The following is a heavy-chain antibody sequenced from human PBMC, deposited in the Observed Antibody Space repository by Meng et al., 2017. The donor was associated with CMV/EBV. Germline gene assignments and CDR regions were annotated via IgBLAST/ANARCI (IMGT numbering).Heavy chain of an antibody. J-gene: IGHJ2*01. D-gene: IGHD2-2*01. CDR3: ARDRGYCSSTSCRYWYFDL. CDR2: ISSSSSYI. V-gene: IGHV3-21*01. CDR1: GFIFSSYT. Sequence: GESLKISCAASGFIFSSYTMNWVRQAPGKGLEWVSSISSSSSYISYADSVKGRFTISRDNAKNSLYLQMNSLRAEDTAVYYCARDRGYCSSTSCRYWYFDLWGRGTLVTVSS.